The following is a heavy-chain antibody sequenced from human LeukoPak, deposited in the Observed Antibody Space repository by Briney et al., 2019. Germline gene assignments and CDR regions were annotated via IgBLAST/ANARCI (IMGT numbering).Heavy chain of an antibody. V-gene: IGHV3-23*01. J-gene: IGHJ6*03. D-gene: IGHD2-2*01. Sequence: GGSLRLSCAASGFTFSSYAMSWVRQAPGKGLEWVSAISGSGGSTYYADSVKGRFTISRDNSKNTLYLQMNSLRVEDTAVYYCVKARGFCSSTSCRRDYMDVWGKGTTVSISS. CDR2: ISGSGGST. CDR1: GFTFSSYA. CDR3: VKARGFCSSTSCRRDYMDV.